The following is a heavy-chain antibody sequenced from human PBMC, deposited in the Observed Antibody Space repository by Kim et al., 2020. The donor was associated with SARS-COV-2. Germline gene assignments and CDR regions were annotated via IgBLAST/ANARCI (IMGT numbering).Heavy chain of an antibody. CDR3: ARHPLSLLWFENAFDI. Sequence: SETLSLTCTVSGGSISSSSYYWGWIRQPPGQGLEWIGSIYYSGSTYYNPSLKSRVTISVDTSKNQFSLKLSSVTAADTAVYYCARHPLSLLWFENAFDIWGQGTMVTVSS. V-gene: IGHV4-39*01. CDR1: GGSISSSSYY. CDR2: IYYSGST. J-gene: IGHJ3*02. D-gene: IGHD3-10*01.